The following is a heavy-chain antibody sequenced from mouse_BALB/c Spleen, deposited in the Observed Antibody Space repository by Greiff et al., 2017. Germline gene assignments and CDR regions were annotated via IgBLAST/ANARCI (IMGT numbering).Heavy chain of an antibody. Sequence: EVQGVESGGGLVQPGGSLKLSCAASGFTFSSYTMSWVRQTPEKRLEWVAYISNGGGSTYYPDTVKGRFTISRDNAKNTLYLQMSSLKSEDTAMYYCASMVTTYYYAMDYWGQGTSVTVSS. D-gene: IGHD2-1*01. CDR1: GFTFSSYT. CDR2: ISNGGGST. V-gene: IGHV5-12-2*01. J-gene: IGHJ4*01. CDR3: ASMVTTYYYAMDY.